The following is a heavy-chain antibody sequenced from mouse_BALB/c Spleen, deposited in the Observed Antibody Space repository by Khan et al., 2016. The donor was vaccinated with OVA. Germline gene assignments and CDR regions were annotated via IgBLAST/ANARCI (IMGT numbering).Heavy chain of an antibody. V-gene: IGHV2-6-1*01. D-gene: IGHD2-10*01. CDR3: ARQPYYHYYIMDY. CDR2: IWSDGST. CDR1: GFSLSNYG. J-gene: IGHJ4*01. Sequence: QVQLKESGPGLVAPSQSLSITCTISGFSLSNYGVHWVRQPPGKGLEWLVVIWSDGSTAYNSALNSRLTLSKDNSKSQVFLKMNSLQTDDTAMYYCARQPYYHYYIMDYWGQGTSVTVSS.